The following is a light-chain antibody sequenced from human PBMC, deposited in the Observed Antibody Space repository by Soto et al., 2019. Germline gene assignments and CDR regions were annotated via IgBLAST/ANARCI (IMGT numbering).Light chain of an antibody. Sequence: QSALTQPASVSGSPGQSITISCTGTSSDVGGYNYVSWYQQHPGKAPKLMIYEVSNRPSGVSNRFSGSKSGNTASLTISGIKAEHEADYYCSSYTSSSTLVFGTGTKV. J-gene: IGLJ1*01. CDR1: SSDVGGYNY. V-gene: IGLV2-14*01. CDR2: EVS. CDR3: SSYTSSSTLV.